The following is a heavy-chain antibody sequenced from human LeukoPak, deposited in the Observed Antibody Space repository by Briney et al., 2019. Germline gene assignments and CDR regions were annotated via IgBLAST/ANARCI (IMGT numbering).Heavy chain of an antibody. Sequence: SETLSLTCTVSGYSISSGYYWGWIRQPAGKGLEWIGRIYTSGSTNYNPSLKSRVTMSVDTSKNQFSLKLSSVTAADTAVYYCARGEAGGFDIWGQGTMVTVSS. J-gene: IGHJ3*02. CDR3: ARGEAGGFDI. CDR1: GYSISSGYY. D-gene: IGHD4-23*01. CDR2: IYTSGST. V-gene: IGHV4-4*07.